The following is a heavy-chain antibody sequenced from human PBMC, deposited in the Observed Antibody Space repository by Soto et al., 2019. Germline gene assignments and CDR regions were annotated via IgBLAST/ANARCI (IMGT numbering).Heavy chain of an antibody. J-gene: IGHJ6*02. CDR1: GYTFSSYG. D-gene: IGHD3-10*01. Sequence: QVQLVQSGAEVKKPGASVKVSCKASGYTFSSYGISWVRQAPGQGLEWMGWISACNGNTNYAQKLQGRVTMTTDTSTSKAYMELRSLRSDDTAVYYCARSTMVRGVINYYGMDVWGQGTTVTVSS. CDR2: ISACNGNT. CDR3: ARSTMVRGVINYYGMDV. V-gene: IGHV1-18*01.